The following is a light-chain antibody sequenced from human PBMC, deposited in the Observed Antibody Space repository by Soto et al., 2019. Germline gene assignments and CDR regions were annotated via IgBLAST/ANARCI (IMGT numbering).Light chain of an antibody. J-gene: IGKJ1*01. CDR1: QSISSW. CDR2: DAS. CDR3: KQYETFSGT. V-gene: IGKV1-5*01. Sequence: DIQMTQSSSRVSASVLHRVTITCRASQSISSWWAWYQPKPGKATKLLIYDASALPRRVPSRFSGSGSGTKFTLTIASLQPDEFATYYCKQYETFSGTVGPGTKVDIK.